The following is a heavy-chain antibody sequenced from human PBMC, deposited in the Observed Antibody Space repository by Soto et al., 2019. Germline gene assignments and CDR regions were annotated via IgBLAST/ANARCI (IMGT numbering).Heavy chain of an antibody. D-gene: IGHD6-19*01. J-gene: IGHJ4*02. CDR1: GYTFTSYG. CDR2: ISAYNGNT. CDR3: ARAQYSSGWSYFDY. Sequence: ASVKVSCKASGYTFTSYGISCVRQAPVQGLEWMGWISAYNGNTNYAQKLQGRVTMTTDTSTSTAYMELRSLRSDDTAVYYCARAQYSSGWSYFDYWGQGTLVTVSS. V-gene: IGHV1-18*04.